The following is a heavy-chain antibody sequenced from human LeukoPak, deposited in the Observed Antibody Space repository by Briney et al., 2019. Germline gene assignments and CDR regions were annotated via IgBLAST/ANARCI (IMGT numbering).Heavy chain of an antibody. V-gene: IGHV3-7*03. D-gene: IGHD6-19*01. J-gene: IGHJ4*02. CDR1: GFTFNSYW. Sequence: GGSLRLSCAASGFTFNSYWMSWVRQAPGKGLEWVAYIKQDGNEKYYVDSVKGRFTISRDNAKNSLYLQMNSLRAEDTAVYYCARDLRGSGWYMDYWGQGALVTVSS. CDR2: IKQDGNEK. CDR3: ARDLRGSGWYMDY.